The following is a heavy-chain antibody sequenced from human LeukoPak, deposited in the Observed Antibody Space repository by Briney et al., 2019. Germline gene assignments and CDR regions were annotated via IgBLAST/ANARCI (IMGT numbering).Heavy chain of an antibody. D-gene: IGHD3-10*01. Sequence: GGSLRLSCAASRFTFSTYWMSWVRQAPGKGLEWVANIKQDGSDKYYVDSVKGRFTISRDNAKNSLFLQMNSLRAEDTAVFYCLRGLAGGDWGQGTLVTVSS. CDR2: IKQDGSDK. J-gene: IGHJ4*02. CDR1: RFTFSTYW. CDR3: LRGLAGGD. V-gene: IGHV3-7*01.